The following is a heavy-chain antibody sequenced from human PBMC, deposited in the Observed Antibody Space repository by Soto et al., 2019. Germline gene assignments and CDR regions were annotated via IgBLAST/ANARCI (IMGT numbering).Heavy chain of an antibody. CDR2: IKQDGSEK. CDR3: AREKFDRYSYGFENYYYGMDV. Sequence: PGGSLRLSCAASGFTFSSYWMSWVRQAPGKGLEWVANIKQDGSEKYYVDSVKGRFTISRDNAKNSLYLQMNSLRAEDTAVYYCAREKFDRYSYGFENYYYGMDVWGQGTTVTVSS. V-gene: IGHV3-7*05. J-gene: IGHJ6*02. CDR1: GFTFSSYW. D-gene: IGHD5-18*01.